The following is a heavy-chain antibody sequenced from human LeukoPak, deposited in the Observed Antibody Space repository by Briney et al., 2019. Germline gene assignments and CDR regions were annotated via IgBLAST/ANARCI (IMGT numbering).Heavy chain of an antibody. J-gene: IGHJ6*03. D-gene: IGHD6-13*01. CDR2: ISYDGSNK. Sequence: GGSLRLSCAASGFTFSSYAMHWVRQAPGKGLEWVAVISYDGSNKYYADSVKGRFTISRDNSKNTLYLQMNSLRAEDTAVYYCAREGGSIAAVHYYYYMDVWGKGTTVTVSS. CDR1: GFTFSSYA. CDR3: AREGGSIAAVHYYYYMDV. V-gene: IGHV3-30*04.